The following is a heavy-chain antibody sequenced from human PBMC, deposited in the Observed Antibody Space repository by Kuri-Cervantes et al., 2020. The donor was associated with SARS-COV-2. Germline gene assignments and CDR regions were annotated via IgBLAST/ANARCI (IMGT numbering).Heavy chain of an antibody. CDR3: AREGGIAVAGTLIDY. V-gene: IGHV3-21*01. D-gene: IGHD6-19*01. J-gene: IGHJ4*02. Sequence: GESLKISCAASEFTFSSYSMNWVRQAPGKGLEWVSSISSSSSYIYYADSVKGRFTISRDNSKNTLYLQMNSLRAEDTAVYYCAREGGIAVAGTLIDYWGQGALVTVSS. CDR1: EFTFSSYS. CDR2: ISSSSSYI.